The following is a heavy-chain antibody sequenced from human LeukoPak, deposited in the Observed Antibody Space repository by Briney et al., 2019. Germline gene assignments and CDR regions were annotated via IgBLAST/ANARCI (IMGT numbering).Heavy chain of an antibody. CDR2: ITGGGGST. D-gene: IGHD3-22*01. J-gene: IGHJ4*02. CDR1: EFTFSSYS. CDR3: AKSPYYDASGYNREYYFDC. Sequence: GGSLRLSCAASEFTFSSYSMSWVRQAPGKGLEWVSSITGGGGSTYFADSVEDRFTISRDNSRNTLYLQLNSLRAEDTAVYYCAKSPYYDASGYNREYYFDCWGQGTLVTVSS. V-gene: IGHV3-23*01.